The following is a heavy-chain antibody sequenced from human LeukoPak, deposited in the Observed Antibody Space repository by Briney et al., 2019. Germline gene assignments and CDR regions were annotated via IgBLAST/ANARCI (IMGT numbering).Heavy chain of an antibody. Sequence: PGGSLRLSCAVSGFIFSSYSMNWVRQAPGKGLEWVSHISSSSTSKYYADSVKGRFTISRDNAKNSLYLQMNSLRAEDTALYYCAKDGSHYYDSSGYFDYWGQGTLVTVSS. D-gene: IGHD3-22*01. J-gene: IGHJ4*02. CDR2: ISSSSTSK. V-gene: IGHV3-48*04. CDR1: GFIFSSYS. CDR3: AKDGSHYYDSSGYFDY.